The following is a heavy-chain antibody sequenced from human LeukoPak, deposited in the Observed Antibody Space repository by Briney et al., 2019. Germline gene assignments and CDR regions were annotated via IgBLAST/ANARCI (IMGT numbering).Heavy chain of an antibody. CDR3: ARLSYLDY. Sequence: ASVKVSCKASGYTFIDYYIHWVRQAPGQGLEWMGWISASSGATKYTQKFQDRVTMTRDTSISTVYMELDRLTSDDTAVYYCARLSYLDYWGQGTLVTVSS. J-gene: IGHJ4*02. CDR2: ISASSGAT. CDR1: GYTFIDYY. V-gene: IGHV1-2*02.